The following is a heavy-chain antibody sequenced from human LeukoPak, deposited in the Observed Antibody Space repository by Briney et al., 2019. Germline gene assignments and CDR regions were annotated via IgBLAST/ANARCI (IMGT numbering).Heavy chain of an antibody. CDR2: IYYSGST. J-gene: IGHJ6*03. Sequence: SETLSLTCTVSGDSISSSSYLWGWIRQPPGKGLEWIATIYYSGSTYYNPSLKSRVTISIDTSKNQFSLQLNSVTAADTAVYYCTSSQLHYYYYYIDVWGKGTTVTVSS. V-gene: IGHV4-39*07. CDR3: TSSQLHYYYYYIDV. D-gene: IGHD5-18*01. CDR1: GDSISSSSYL.